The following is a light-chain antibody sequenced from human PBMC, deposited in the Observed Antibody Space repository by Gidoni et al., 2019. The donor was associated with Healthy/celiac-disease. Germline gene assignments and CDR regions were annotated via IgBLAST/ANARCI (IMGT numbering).Light chain of an antibody. CDR1: QRISSW. V-gene: IGKV1-12*01. CDR3: KQANSFPLT. J-gene: IGKJ4*01. Sequence: DIQTTQSPSSVSASVGDRVTITCRASQRISSWLAWYQQKPGKAPKLLIYAASSLQSGVPSRFSGSGSGTDFTLTISSLQAEDFATYYCKQANSFPLTFGGGTKVEIK. CDR2: AAS.